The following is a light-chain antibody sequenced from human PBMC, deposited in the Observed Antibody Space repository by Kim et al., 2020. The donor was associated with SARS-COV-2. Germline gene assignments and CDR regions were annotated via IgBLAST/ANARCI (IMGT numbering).Light chain of an antibody. CDR3: QQYGSSPRT. CDR1: QSISSSY. V-gene: IGKV3-20*01. Sequence: EIVLTQSPGTLSWSPGERVTLSCRASQSISSSYLAWYQQKPGQAPRPLIYGASSRATGIPDRFSGGGSGTDFTLTISRLEPEDFAVYYCQQYGSSPRTFGQGTKVDIK. J-gene: IGKJ1*01. CDR2: GAS.